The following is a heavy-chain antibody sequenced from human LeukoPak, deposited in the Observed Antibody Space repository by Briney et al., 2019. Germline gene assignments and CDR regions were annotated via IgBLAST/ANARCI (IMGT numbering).Heavy chain of an antibody. J-gene: IGHJ4*02. CDR1: GFTFSSYE. V-gene: IGHV3-48*03. CDR3: AREPLRGEPFDY. CDR2: ISSSGSTI. Sequence: GGSLRLSCGASGFTFSSYEMNWVRQAPGKGLEWVSYISSSGSTIYYADSVKGRFTISRDNAKNSLYLQMNSLRAEDTAVYYCAREPLRGEPFDYWGQGTLVTVSS. D-gene: IGHD3-10*01.